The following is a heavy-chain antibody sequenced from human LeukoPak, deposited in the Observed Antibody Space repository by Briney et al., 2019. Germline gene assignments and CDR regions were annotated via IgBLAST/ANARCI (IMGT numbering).Heavy chain of an antibody. CDR1: GFTFDDYG. D-gene: IGHD4-23*01. J-gene: IGHJ4*02. CDR2: INWNGGST. V-gene: IGHV3-20*04. CDR3: VRDLRDTVGPFDY. Sequence: GGSLRLSCAASGFTFDDYGMSWVRQAPGKGLEWVSGINWNGGSTGYADSVKGRFTISRDDAKNSLYLQMNSLRAEDTALYYCVRDLRDTVGPFDYWGQGTLVTVSS.